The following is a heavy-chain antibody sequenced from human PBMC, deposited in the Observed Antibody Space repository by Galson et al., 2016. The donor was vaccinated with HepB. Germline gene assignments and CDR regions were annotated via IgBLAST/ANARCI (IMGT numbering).Heavy chain of an antibody. D-gene: IGHD3-3*01. V-gene: IGHV3-15*07. CDR1: GFTFSGYN. J-gene: IGHJ6*02. CDR3: TGKTFWSGYSSVGMDV. Sequence: SLRLSCAASGFTFSGYNMNWVRQAPGKGLEWVGRIKSKTDGGTTDYAAPVKGRFTISRDDSKNTLYLQMSSLKTDDTAVYYCTGKTFWSGYSSVGMDVWGQGTTVTVSS. CDR2: IKSKTDGGTT.